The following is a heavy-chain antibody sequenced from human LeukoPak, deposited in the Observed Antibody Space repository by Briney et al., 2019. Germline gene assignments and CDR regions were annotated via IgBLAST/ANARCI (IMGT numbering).Heavy chain of an antibody. CDR2: IYYSGST. CDR3: ARDRSERGSSGWTCAFDI. J-gene: IGHJ3*02. Sequence: PSETLSLTCTVSGGSISSYYWSWIRQPPGKGLEWIGYIYYSGSTNYNPSLKSRVTISVDTSKNQFSLKLGSVTAADTAVYYCARDRSERGSSGWTCAFDIWGQGTMVTVSS. CDR1: GGSISSYY. V-gene: IGHV4-59*01. D-gene: IGHD6-19*01.